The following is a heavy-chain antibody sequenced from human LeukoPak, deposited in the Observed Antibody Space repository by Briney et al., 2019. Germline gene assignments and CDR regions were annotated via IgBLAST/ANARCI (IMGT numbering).Heavy chain of an antibody. CDR3: ARILDSSGYWPAY. Sequence: PSQTLSLTCTVSGGSISSGGYYWSWIRQPPGKGLEWIGYIYHSGSTYHNPSLKSRVTISVDRSKNQFSLKLSSVTAADTAVYYCARILDSSGYWPAYWGQGTLVTVSS. CDR2: IYHSGST. V-gene: IGHV4-30-2*01. J-gene: IGHJ4*02. D-gene: IGHD3-22*01. CDR1: GGSISSGGYY.